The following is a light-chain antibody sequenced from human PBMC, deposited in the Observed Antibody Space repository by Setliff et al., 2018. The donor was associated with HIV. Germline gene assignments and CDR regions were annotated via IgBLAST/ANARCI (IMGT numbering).Light chain of an antibody. Sequence: QAVVTQEPSLTVSPGGTVTLTCGSSTGAVTSGHYPYWFQQKPGQAPRTLIYDTTNKHSWTPARFSGSLLGDKAALTLSGAQPEDEAEHYCLLSYSGASGVFGTGTKVTVL. V-gene: IGLV7-46*01. J-gene: IGLJ1*01. CDR3: LLSYSGASGV. CDR2: DTT. CDR1: TGAVTSGHY.